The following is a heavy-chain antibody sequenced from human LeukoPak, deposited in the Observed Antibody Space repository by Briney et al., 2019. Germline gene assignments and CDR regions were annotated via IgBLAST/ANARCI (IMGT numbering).Heavy chain of an antibody. V-gene: IGHV3-30*14. CDR2: ISYDGSNK. CDR3: ARGRFGLSLDY. Sequence: PGRSLRLSCAASGFTFSTYAMHWVRQGPGKGLEWVAVISYDGSNKYYADSVRGRFTISRDNSNNTLYLQMNSLRVEDTAVYYCARGRFGLSLDYWGQGTLVTVSS. D-gene: IGHD3-16*01. J-gene: IGHJ4*02. CDR1: GFTFSTYA.